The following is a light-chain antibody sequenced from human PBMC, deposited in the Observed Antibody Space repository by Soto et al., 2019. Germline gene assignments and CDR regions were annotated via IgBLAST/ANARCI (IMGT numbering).Light chain of an antibody. CDR3: ASWDGSLTGHV. Sequence: QSVLTQPPSASGTPGQRVTISCSGSSSNIGSNAVNWYQHLPGTAPKLLIFTDSQRPSGVPDRFSGSRSGTSASLAISGPQSEDEDDYYCASWDGSLTGHVFGTGTKVTVL. V-gene: IGLV1-44*01. CDR1: SSNIGSNA. J-gene: IGLJ1*01. CDR2: TDS.